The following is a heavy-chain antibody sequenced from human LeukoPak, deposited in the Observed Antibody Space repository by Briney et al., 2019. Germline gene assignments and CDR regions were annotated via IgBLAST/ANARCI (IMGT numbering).Heavy chain of an antibody. J-gene: IGHJ4*02. V-gene: IGHV3-30*04. CDR2: ISYDGSNK. CDR1: GFTFSSYA. D-gene: IGHD1-1*01. Sequence: GGSLRLSCAASGFTFSSYAMHWVRQAPGKGLEWVAVISYDGSNKYYADSVKGRFTISRDNAKKSLYLQMNSLRAEDTAVYYCARAKGWNGNFDYWGQGTLVTVSS. CDR3: ARAKGWNGNFDY.